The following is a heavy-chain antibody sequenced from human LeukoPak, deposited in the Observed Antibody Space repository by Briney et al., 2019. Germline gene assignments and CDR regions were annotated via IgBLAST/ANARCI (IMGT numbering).Heavy chain of an antibody. CDR2: INSDGSST. D-gene: IGHD1-1*01. J-gene: IGHJ4*02. Sequence: KRLVWVSRINSDGSSTSYADSVKGRFTISRDNARNTLYLQMNTLRAEDTAVYYCARAANWNDPTSFDYWGQGTLVTVSS. CDR3: ARAANWNDPTSFDY. V-gene: IGHV3-74*01.